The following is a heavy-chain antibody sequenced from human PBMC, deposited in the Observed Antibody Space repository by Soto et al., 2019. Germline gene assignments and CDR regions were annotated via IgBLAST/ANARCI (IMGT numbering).Heavy chain of an antibody. V-gene: IGHV1-24*01. J-gene: IGHJ3*02. CDR1: GYTLTELS. CDR3: ATALVPAAMPAYAFDI. Sequence: ASVKVSCKVSGYTLTELSMHWVRQAPGKGLEWMGGFDPEDGETIYAQKFQGRVTMTEDTSTDTAYMELSSLRSEDTAVYYCATALVPAAMPAYAFDIWGQGTMVTVSS. D-gene: IGHD2-2*01. CDR2: FDPEDGET.